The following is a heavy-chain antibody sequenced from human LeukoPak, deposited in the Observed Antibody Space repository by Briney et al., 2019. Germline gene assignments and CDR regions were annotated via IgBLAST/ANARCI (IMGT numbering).Heavy chain of an antibody. Sequence: GASVKVSCKVSGYTLTELSMHWVRQAPGKGLEWMGGFDPEDGETIYAQKFQGRVTMTEDTSTDTAYMELSSLRSEDTAVYYCATIVVVPAARSVDYWGQGTLVTVSS. J-gene: IGHJ4*02. CDR2: FDPEDGET. CDR1: GYTLTELS. D-gene: IGHD2-2*01. CDR3: ATIVVVPAARSVDY. V-gene: IGHV1-24*01.